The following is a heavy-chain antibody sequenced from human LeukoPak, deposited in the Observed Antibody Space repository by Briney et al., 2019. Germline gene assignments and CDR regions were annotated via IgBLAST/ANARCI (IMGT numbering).Heavy chain of an antibody. CDR1: GFTFSSYS. CDR2: ISSGSSYI. V-gene: IGHV3-21*01. CDR3: AKDNAYYYADY. D-gene: IGHD3-10*01. J-gene: IGHJ4*02. Sequence: GGSLRLSCAASGFTFSSYSMNWVRQAPGKGLEWVSSISSGSSYIYYADSVKGRFTISRDNSKNTLYLQMNSLRAEDTAVYYCAKDNAYYYADYWGQGTLVTVSS.